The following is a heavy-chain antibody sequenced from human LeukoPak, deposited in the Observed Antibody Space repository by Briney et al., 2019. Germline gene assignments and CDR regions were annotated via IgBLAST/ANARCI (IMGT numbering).Heavy chain of an antibody. Sequence: PGGSLRLSCTASGFTFSNYDIHWVRQAPGKGLERVAFIQYNGSKTYYAESLKGRFTIDRDNSKSTLYVLMNSLRAEDTAVYYCAKVSGVSSSWSPFDYWGQGTLVTVSS. CDR2: IQYNGSKT. CDR3: AKVSGVSSSWSPFDY. CDR1: GFTFSNYD. V-gene: IGHV3-30*02. J-gene: IGHJ4*02. D-gene: IGHD6-13*01.